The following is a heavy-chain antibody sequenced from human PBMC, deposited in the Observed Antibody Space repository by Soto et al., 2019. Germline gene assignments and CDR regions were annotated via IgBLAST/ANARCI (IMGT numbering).Heavy chain of an antibody. CDR3: VKDGGYCSSSTCYSPRNHYFDS. J-gene: IGHJ4*02. CDR1: GFTFSDYW. Sequence: GGSLRLSCEASGFTFSDYWMSWVRQAPGKGPEWVANIKFDGSEKQYVDSVRGRFTISRDNSRNSLFLQMNSLRAGDTAVYYCVKDGGYCSSSTCYSPRNHYFDSWGQGTLVTVSS. D-gene: IGHD2-2*01. V-gene: IGHV3-7*03. CDR2: IKFDGSEK.